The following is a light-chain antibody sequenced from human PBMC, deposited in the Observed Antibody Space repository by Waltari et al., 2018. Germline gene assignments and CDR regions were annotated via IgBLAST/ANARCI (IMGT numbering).Light chain of an antibody. J-gene: IGKJ2*01. CDR2: LGS. CDR1: QSLLHSNGYRY. CDR3: MQTLQTQYT. V-gene: IGKV2-28*01. Sequence: DIVMTQSPLSLPVTPGEPASLPCSSDQSLLHSNGYRYLDWYLQKPGQSPQLLIYLGSHRASGVPDRFSGSGSGTDFTLRISRVEAEDVGVYYCMQTLQTQYTFGQGTKLDIK.